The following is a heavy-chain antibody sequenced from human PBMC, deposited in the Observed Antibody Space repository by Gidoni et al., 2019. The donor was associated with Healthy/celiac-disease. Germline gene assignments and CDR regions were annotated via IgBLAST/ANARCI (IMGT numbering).Heavy chain of an antibody. CDR3: ASQGVVTAMVGAFDI. D-gene: IGHD2-21*02. CDR1: GGSISSSSYY. V-gene: IGHV4-39*01. CDR2: IYYSGRT. Sequence: QLQLQESGPGLVKPSETLSLTCTVSGGSISSSSYYWGWIRQPPGQGLEWIGSIYYSGRTYYNPSLKSRVTISVDTSKNQFSLKLSSVTAADTAVYYCASQGVVTAMVGAFDIWGQGTMVTVSS. J-gene: IGHJ3*02.